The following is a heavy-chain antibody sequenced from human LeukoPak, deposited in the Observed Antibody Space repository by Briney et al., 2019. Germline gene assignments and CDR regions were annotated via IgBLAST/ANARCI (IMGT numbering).Heavy chain of an antibody. Sequence: GGSLRLSCAASGFTFSSYGMHWVRQAPGKGLEWVSAISGSGGSTYYADSVKGRFTISRDNSKNTLYLQMNSLRAEDTAVYYCASIWAHSSGWYYFDYWGQGTLVTVSS. V-gene: IGHV3-23*01. CDR3: ASIWAHSSGWYYFDY. D-gene: IGHD6-19*01. CDR1: GFTFSSYG. CDR2: ISGSGGST. J-gene: IGHJ4*02.